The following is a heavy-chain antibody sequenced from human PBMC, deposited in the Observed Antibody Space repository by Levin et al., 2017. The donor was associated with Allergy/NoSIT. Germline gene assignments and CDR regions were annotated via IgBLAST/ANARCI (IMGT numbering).Heavy chain of an antibody. Sequence: GGSLRLSCVTSGFNFDDCAMHWVRQAPGKGLEWVSGISWNSGSTDYADSVKGRFTVSRDNAKNSLYLQMNSLRPEDTALYYCAKVPRAWLSPADYFDYWGQGTLVTVSS. CDR3: AKVPRAWLSPADYFDY. D-gene: IGHD3-22*01. CDR1: GFNFDDCA. J-gene: IGHJ4*02. V-gene: IGHV3-9*01. CDR2: ISWNSGST.